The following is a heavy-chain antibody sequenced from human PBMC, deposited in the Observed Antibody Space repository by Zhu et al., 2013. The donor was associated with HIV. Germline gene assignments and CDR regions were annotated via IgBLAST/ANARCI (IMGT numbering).Heavy chain of an antibody. Sequence: QVQLVQSGAEVKKPGSSVKVSCKASGGTFSSYAISWVRQAPGQGLEWMGGIIPIFGTANYAQKFQGRVTITADESTSTAYMELSSLRSEDTAVYYCARRVYCTNGVCYSISAFDIWGQGTMVTVSS. V-gene: IGHV1-69*12. CDR3: ARRVYCTNGVCYSISAFDI. J-gene: IGHJ3*02. CDR1: GGTFSSYA. CDR2: IIPIFGTA. D-gene: IGHD2-8*01.